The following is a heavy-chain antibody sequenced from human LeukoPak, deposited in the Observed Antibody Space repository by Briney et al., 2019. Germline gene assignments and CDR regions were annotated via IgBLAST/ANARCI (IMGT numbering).Heavy chain of an antibody. CDR1: GYTFTGYY. CDR2: MNPNSGNT. D-gene: IGHD3-9*01. V-gene: IGHV1-8*02. Sequence: ASVKVSCKASGYTFTGYYMHWVRQATGQGLEWMGWMNPNSGNTGYAQKFQGRVTMTRNTSISTAYMELSSLRSEDTAVYYCARAVLRYFDWFPYYMDVRGKGTTVTISS. CDR3: ARAVLRYFDWFPYYMDV. J-gene: IGHJ6*03.